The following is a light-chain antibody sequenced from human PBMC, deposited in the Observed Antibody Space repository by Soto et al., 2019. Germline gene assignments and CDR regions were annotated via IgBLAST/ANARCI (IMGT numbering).Light chain of an antibody. J-gene: IGLJ7*01. Sequence: QSVLTQPPSVSGAPGQRVTIFCTGSSSNIGAGYDVNWYQQLPGTAPKLLIYANRNRPSGVPDRFSGSKSGTSASLAITGLQAEDEADYYCQSYDSSLSGHVFGTGTQLTVL. CDR3: QSYDSSLSGHV. CDR1: SSNIGAGYD. V-gene: IGLV1-40*01. CDR2: ANR.